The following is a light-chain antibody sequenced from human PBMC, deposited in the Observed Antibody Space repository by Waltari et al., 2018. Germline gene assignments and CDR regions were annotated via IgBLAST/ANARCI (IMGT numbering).Light chain of an antibody. CDR3: QQYGDSRWT. CDR1: QSVTGSY. V-gene: IGKV3-20*01. J-gene: IGKJ1*01. Sequence: ETVLTQSPGTLSLSPGERASLSCRASQSVTGSYITWYQQRTGQAPRLLIYGASNRATGIPDRFSGSRSGTEFTLTISRLEHDDFAVYYCQQYGDSRWTFGQGTKVEIK. CDR2: GAS.